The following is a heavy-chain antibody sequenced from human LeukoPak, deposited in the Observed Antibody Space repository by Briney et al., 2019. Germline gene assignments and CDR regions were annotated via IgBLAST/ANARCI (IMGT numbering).Heavy chain of an antibody. CDR1: GYTFTSNY. J-gene: IGHJ5*02. Sequence: ASVTVSCKAFGYTFTSNYMHWVRQAPGQGPEWMGVISPSGGSTTYAQKFQGRVTLTRDMSTSTDYLELSSLRSEDTAVYYCARDNSVRDGAWWFNPWGQGTLVTVSS. CDR2: ISPSGGST. CDR3: ARDNSVRDGAWWFNP. V-gene: IGHV1-46*01. D-gene: IGHD5-24*01.